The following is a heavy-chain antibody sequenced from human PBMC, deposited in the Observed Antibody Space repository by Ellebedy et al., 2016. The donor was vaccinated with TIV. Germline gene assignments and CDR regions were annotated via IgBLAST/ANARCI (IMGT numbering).Heavy chain of an antibody. V-gene: IGHV3-21*01. CDR1: GFTFSSYW. CDR2: ISSSSSYI. CDR3: ARGLNGMDV. J-gene: IGHJ6*02. Sequence: GESLKISXAASGFTFSSYWMNWVRQAPGKGLEWVSSISSSSSYIYYADSVKGRFTISRDNAKNSLYLQMNSLRAEDTAVYYCARGLNGMDVWGQGTTVTVSS.